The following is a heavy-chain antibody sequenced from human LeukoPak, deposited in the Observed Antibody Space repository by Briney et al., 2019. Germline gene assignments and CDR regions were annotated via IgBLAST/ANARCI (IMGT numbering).Heavy chain of an antibody. D-gene: IGHD6-25*01. J-gene: IGHJ3*02. CDR2: INTDESST. Sequence: GGSLRLSCAASGFTFGNYWMHWVRQAPGKGLVWVSRINTDESSTNYADSVKGRFTISRDNAKKTLYLQMNSLTAEDTAVYYCARSLAAGFDIWGQGTMVTVSS. CDR1: GFTFGNYW. CDR3: ARSLAAGFDI. V-gene: IGHV3-74*01.